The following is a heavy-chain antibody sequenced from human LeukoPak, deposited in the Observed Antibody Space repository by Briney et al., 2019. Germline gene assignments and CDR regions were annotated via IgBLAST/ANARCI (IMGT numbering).Heavy chain of an antibody. CDR3: AKDPWGYFDWLLPSDY. Sequence: PGGSLRLSCAASGFTFGSYGMHWVRQAPGKGLEWVAFIRYDGSNKYYADSVKGRFTISRDNSKNTLYLQMNSLRAEDTAVYYCAKDPWGYFDWLLPSDYWGQGTLVTVSS. V-gene: IGHV3-30*02. CDR1: GFTFGSYG. J-gene: IGHJ4*02. CDR2: IRYDGSNK. D-gene: IGHD3-9*01.